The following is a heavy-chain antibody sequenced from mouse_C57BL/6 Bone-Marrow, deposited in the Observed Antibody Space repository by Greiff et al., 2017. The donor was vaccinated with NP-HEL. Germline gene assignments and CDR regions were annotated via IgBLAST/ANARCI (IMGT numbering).Heavy chain of an antibody. D-gene: IGHD1-1*01. CDR3: ARSRSPYYYGSRSFAY. V-gene: IGHV1-81*01. CDR1: GYTFTSYG. CDR2: IYPRSGNT. Sequence: QVQLQQSGAELARPGASVKLSCKASGYTFTSYGISWVKQRTGQGLEWIGEIYPRSGNTYYNEKFKGKATLTADKSSSTAYMELRSLTSEDSAVYFCARSRSPYYYGSRSFAYWGQGTLVTVSA. J-gene: IGHJ3*01.